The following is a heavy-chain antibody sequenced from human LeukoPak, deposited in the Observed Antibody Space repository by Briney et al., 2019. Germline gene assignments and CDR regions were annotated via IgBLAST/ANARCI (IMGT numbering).Heavy chain of an antibody. CDR3: ARDRASGIAVAGTFWFDP. V-gene: IGHV3-21*01. D-gene: IGHD6-19*01. J-gene: IGHJ5*02. CDR1: GFTFRSYS. CDR2: ISSSSSYI. Sequence: GGSLRLSCAASGFTFRSYSMNWVRQAPGKGLEWVSSISSSSSYIYYADSVKGRFTISRDNAKNSLYLQMNSLRAEDTAVYYCARDRASGIAVAGTFWFDPWGQGTLVTVSS.